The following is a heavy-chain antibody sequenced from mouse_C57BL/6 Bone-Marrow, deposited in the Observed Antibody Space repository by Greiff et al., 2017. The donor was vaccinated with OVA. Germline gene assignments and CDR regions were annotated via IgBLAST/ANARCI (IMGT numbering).Heavy chain of an antibody. J-gene: IGHJ4*01. CDR2: IRSKSSNYAT. CDR3: VRQLNFPPYYYAMDY. V-gene: IGHV10-3*01. Sequence: EVQGVESGGGLVQPKGSLKLSCAASGFTFNTYAMHWVRQAPGKGLEWVARIRSKSSNYATYYADSVKDRFTISRDDSQSMLYLQMNNLKTEDTAMYYCVRQLNFPPYYYAMDYWGQGTSVTVSS. CDR1: GFTFNTYA. D-gene: IGHD3-2*02.